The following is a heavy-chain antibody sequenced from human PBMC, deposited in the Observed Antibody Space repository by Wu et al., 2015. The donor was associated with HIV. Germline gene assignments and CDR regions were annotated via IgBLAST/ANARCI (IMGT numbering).Heavy chain of an antibody. D-gene: IGHD2-21*01. J-gene: IGHJ3*02. CDR2: MNPNSGNT. V-gene: IGHV1-8*03. Sequence: QVQLVQSGAEVKKPGASVKVSCKASGYPFTNYDINWVRQATGQGLEWMGWMNPNSGNTGYAQKFQGRVTITRATSISTAYMELSSLRSEDTAVYYCACGAYGRNDAFDIWGQGTMVTVSS. CDR3: ACGAYGRNDAFDI. CDR1: GYPFTNYD.